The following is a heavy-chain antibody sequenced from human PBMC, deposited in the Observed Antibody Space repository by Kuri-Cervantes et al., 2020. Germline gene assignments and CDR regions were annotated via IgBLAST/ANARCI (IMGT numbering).Heavy chain of an antibody. CDR2: IYTSGST. D-gene: IGHD3-16*02. J-gene: IGHJ5*02. CDR3: ARLNYDYVWGSYRQPNWFDP. Sequence: SETLSLTCTVSGGSISSYYWSWIRQPAGKGLEWIGHIYTSGSTNYKSSLKSRVTISVDTSKNQFSLKLSSATAADTAVYYCARLNYDYVWGSYRQPNWFDPWGQGTLVTVSS. V-gene: IGHV4-4*07. CDR1: GGSISSYY.